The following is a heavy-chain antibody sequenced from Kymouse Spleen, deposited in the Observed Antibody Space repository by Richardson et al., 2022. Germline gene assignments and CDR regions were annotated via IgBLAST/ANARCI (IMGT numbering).Heavy chain of an antibody. CDR1: GGSISSSSYY. V-gene: IGHV4-39*01. CDR3: ARFWIQLWSFDY. CDR2: IYYSGST. J-gene: IGHJ4*02. Sequence: QLQLQESGPGLVKPSETLSLTCTVSGGSISSSSYYWGWIRQPPGKGLEWIGSIYYSGSTYYNPSLKSRVTISVDTSKNQFSLKLSSVTAADTAVYYCARFWIQLWSFDYWGQGTLVTVSS. D-gene: IGHD5-18,IGHD5-18*01.